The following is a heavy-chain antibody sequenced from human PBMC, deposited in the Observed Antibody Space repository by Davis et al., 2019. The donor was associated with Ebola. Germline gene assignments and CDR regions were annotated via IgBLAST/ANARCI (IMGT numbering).Heavy chain of an antibody. D-gene: IGHD2-21*01. CDR3: ARGRGFPD. V-gene: IGHV1-3*01. CDR2: INAGNGNT. Sequence: SVPVSLMSSVYTFTSYAMHWVRQAPGQRLEWMGWINAGNGNTKYSQKFQGRVTITRDTSASTAYMELSSLRSEDTAVYYCARGRGFPDWGQGTLVTVSS. J-gene: IGHJ4*02. CDR1: VYTFTSYA.